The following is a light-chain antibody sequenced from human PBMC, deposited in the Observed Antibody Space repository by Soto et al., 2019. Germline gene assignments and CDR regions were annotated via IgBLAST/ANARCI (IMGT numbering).Light chain of an antibody. CDR1: QTVRNNY. Sequence: VLTQSPGTLPLSPGERTTLSCRSSQTVRNNYLAWYQQKPGQAPTLLIYDASNRATGIPDRFSGGGSGTDFTLTISRLEPEDFAVYYCQQFASYPRTFGGGTKVDIK. CDR3: QQFASYPRT. V-gene: IGKV3-20*01. J-gene: IGKJ4*02. CDR2: DAS.